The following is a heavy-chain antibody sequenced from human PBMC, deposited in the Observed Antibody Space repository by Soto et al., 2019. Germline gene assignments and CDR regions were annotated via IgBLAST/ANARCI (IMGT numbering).Heavy chain of an antibody. D-gene: IGHD3-9*01. CDR3: ARSGFLRYFDGLY. CDR1: GFTFSSYA. Sequence: PGGSLRLSCAASGFTFSSYAMHWVRQAPGKGLEWVAVISYDGSNKYYADSVKGRFTISRDNSKNTLYLQMNSLRAEDTAVYYCARSGFLRYFDGLYWGQGTLVTVSS. V-gene: IGHV3-30-3*01. J-gene: IGHJ4*02. CDR2: ISYDGSNK.